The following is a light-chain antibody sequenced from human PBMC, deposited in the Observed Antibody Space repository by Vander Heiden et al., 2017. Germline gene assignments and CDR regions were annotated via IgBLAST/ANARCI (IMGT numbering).Light chain of an antibody. Sequence: IVMNQNPLYLPVTPGEPASISCRFSLSLLVSDDGNTYLDWYQQKPGQSPQLLIYTLSYLASGVPDRFSGSGSGTDFTLKISRVEAEDVGVYYCMQRIEFPYTFGQGTKLEIK. J-gene: IGKJ2*01. V-gene: IGKV2-40*01. CDR2: TLS. CDR1: LSLLVSDDGNTY. CDR3: MQRIEFPYT.